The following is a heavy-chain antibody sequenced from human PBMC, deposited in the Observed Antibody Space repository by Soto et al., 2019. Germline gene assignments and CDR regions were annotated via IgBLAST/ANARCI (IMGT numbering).Heavy chain of an antibody. J-gene: IGHJ4*02. CDR1: GFTFSSYA. CDR2: ISYDGSNK. D-gene: IGHD5-12*01. Sequence: QVQLVESGGGVVQPGRSLRLSCAASGFTFSSYAMHWVRQAPGKGLEWVAVISYDGSNKYYADSVKGRFTISRDNSKNTLYLQMNSLRAEDTAVYYCARTRRDGYNWLDYWGQGTLVTDSS. V-gene: IGHV3-30-3*01. CDR3: ARTRRDGYNWLDY.